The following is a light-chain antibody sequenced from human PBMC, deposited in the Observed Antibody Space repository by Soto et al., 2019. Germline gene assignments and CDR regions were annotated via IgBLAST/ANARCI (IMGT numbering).Light chain of an antibody. CDR2: EVT. CDR3: SSYTTSSTLWV. J-gene: IGLJ3*02. Sequence: QSALTQPASVSGSPGQSITISCTGTSSDIRAYNFVSWYQQHPGKAPKLVIYEVTNRPSGVSNRFSGSKSGNTASLTISGLQPEDEANYYCSSYTTSSTLWVFGGGTQLTVL. V-gene: IGLV2-14*01. CDR1: SSDIRAYNF.